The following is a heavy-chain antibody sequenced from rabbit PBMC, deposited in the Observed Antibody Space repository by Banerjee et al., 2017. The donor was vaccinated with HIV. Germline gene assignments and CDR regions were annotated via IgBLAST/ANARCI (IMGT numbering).Heavy chain of an antibody. CDR1: GFSFSSSYW. CDR3: ARGFLYVGRPYPNL. D-gene: IGHD4-2*01. CDR2: IYNGDGST. V-gene: IGHV1S40*01. Sequence: QSLEESGGDLVKPGASLTLTCTASGFSFSSSYWICWVRQAPGKGLEWIACIYNGDGSTYYASWAKGRFTIARSTSLNTVTLQLNSLTAADTATYFCARGFLYVGRPYPNLWGQGTLVTVS. J-gene: IGHJ4*01.